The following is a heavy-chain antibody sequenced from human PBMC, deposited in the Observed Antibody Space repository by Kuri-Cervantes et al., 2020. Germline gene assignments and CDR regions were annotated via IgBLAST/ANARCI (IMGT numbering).Heavy chain of an antibody. Sequence: GESLKISCAASGFTFSNYGMHWVRQAPGKGLEWVAVIWYGGSNKNYADSVKGRFTISRDNSKNTLSLQMNSLRVEDTAVYYCARDYYGSGNPAGMDVWGQGTTVTVSS. CDR2: IWYGGSNK. J-gene: IGHJ6*02. CDR1: GFTFSNYG. CDR3: ARDYYGSGNPAGMDV. V-gene: IGHV3-33*01. D-gene: IGHD3-10*01.